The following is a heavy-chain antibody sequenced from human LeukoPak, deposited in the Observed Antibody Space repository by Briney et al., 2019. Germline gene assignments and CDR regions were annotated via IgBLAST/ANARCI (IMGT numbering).Heavy chain of an antibody. CDR1: GGSISSYY. Sequence: SETLSLTCTVYGGSISSYYWSWIRQPAGKGLEWIGRIYSSGSTNYNPSLKSRVTISVDTSKNQSSLKLSSVTAADTAVYYCARDVDSSGYYDYWGQGTLVTVSS. D-gene: IGHD3-22*01. CDR3: ARDVDSSGYYDY. J-gene: IGHJ4*02. CDR2: IYSSGST. V-gene: IGHV4-4*07.